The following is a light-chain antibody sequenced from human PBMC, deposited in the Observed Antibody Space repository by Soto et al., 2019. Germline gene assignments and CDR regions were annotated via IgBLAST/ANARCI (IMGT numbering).Light chain of an antibody. CDR3: QQFGISTRT. J-gene: IGKJ2*01. Sequence: EIVLTQSPGTLSLFPGERATLSCRASQSISSSFVGWYQQKPGQAPRILIYGSSTRATGIPDRFSGSGSGTDFNLTITRLEPKDFAVYYCQQFGISTRTFVQGTKLE. V-gene: IGKV3-20*01. CDR2: GSS. CDR1: QSISSSF.